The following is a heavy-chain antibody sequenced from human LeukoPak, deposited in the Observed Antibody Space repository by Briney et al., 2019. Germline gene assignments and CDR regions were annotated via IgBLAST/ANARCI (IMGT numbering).Heavy chain of an antibody. CDR3: VRDFPSSGWPWV. J-gene: IGHJ3*01. CDR2: INWNGVST. CDR1: GFTFDDYG. Sequence: GGSLRLSCAASGFTFDDYGMSWVRQAPGKGLEWVSSINWNGVSTGYADSVRGRFIISRDNAKNSLYLQMNSLRGEDTALYYCVRDFPSSGWPWVWGQGTMVTVSS. V-gene: IGHV3-20*04. D-gene: IGHD6-19*01.